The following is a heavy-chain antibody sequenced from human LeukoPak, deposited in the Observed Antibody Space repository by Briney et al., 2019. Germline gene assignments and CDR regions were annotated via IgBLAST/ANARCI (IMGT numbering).Heavy chain of an antibody. CDR1: GFTFSSYA. Sequence: PGGSLRLSCAASGFTFSSYAMHWVRQAPGKGLEWVAVISYDGSNKYYADSVKGRFTISRDNSKNTLYLQMNSLRAEDTAVYYCARDPSDGGGGGGDYWGQGTLVTVSS. J-gene: IGHJ4*02. D-gene: IGHD4-23*01. V-gene: IGHV3-30-3*01. CDR2: ISYDGSNK. CDR3: ARDPSDGGGGGGDY.